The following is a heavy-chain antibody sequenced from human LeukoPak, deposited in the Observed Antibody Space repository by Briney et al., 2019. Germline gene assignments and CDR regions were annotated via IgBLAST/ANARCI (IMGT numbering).Heavy chain of an antibody. J-gene: IGHJ4*02. D-gene: IGHD3-10*01. CDR2: ISGSGGST. V-gene: IGHV3-23*01. Sequence: PGGSLRLSCAASGFTFSSYAMSWVRQAPGKGLEWVSAISGSGGSTYYADSVKGRFTISRDNSKNTLYQQMNSLRAEDTAVYYCAKGSPFLWFGELSGCYFDYWGQGTLVTVSS. CDR3: AKGSPFLWFGELSGCYFDY. CDR1: GFTFSSYA.